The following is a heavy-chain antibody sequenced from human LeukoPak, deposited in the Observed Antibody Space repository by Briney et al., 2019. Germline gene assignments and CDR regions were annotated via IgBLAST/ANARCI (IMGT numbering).Heavy chain of an antibody. CDR2: IYYSGST. CDR3: ARQSQGYCSSTNCHSWFDP. CDR1: GGSPSSYY. J-gene: IGHJ5*02. Sequence: SETLSLTCTVSGGSPSSYYWNWIRQPPGKGLEWIGYIYYSGSTNYNPSLRGRVTISLDTSKNQFSLKLSSVTAADTAVYYCARQSQGYCSSTNCHSWFDPWGQGTLVSVSS. V-gene: IGHV4-59*08. D-gene: IGHD2-2*01.